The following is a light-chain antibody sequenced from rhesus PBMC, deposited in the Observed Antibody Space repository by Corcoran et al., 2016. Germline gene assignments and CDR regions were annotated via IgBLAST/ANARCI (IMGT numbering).Light chain of an antibody. CDR2: GAS. CDR3: QQDYSWPT. Sequence: EIVMTQSPATLSLSPGERATLSCRASQSVSRSLAWYQQKPGQAPKLLIFGASSRPTGHPDRFSVSGYGTEFTLTISSLEPEDVGVYYCQQDYSWPTFGQETKVEIK. V-gene: IGKV3-42*01. J-gene: IGKJ1*01. CDR1: QSVSRS.